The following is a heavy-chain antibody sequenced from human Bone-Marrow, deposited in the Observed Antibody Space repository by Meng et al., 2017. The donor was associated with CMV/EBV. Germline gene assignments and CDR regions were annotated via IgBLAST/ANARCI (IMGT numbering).Heavy chain of an antibody. CDR3: ARGPDIGAF. J-gene: IGHJ4*02. CDR1: GFTFTRHW. CDR2: IKEDGSTK. D-gene: IGHD5-12*01. Sequence: GESLKISCVASGFTFTRHWMIWVRQPPGKGLEWVANIKEDGSTKFYVDSVKGRFTISRDNSKNSLFLQMNSLRVEDTAVYYCARGPDIGAFWGPGTLVPVSS. V-gene: IGHV3-7*01.